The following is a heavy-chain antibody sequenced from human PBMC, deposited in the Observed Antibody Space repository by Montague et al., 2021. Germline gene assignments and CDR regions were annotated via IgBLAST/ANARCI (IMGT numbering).Heavy chain of an antibody. CDR2: LSNGGST. CDR3: ARDTVGASVYFYYYYMDV. Sequence: SETLSLTCTVFGDSINTYSWSWIRQPAGKGLEWIGRLSNGGSTNSNPSLKSRVSMSVDTSKNQFSLKLSSVTAADTAMYFCARDTVGASVYFYYYYMDVWGRGTTVTVSS. V-gene: IGHV4-4*07. CDR1: GDSINTYS. D-gene: IGHD1-26*01. J-gene: IGHJ6*03.